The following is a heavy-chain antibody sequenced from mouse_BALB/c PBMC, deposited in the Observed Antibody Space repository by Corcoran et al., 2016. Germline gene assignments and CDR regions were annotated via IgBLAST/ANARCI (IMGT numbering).Heavy chain of an antibody. V-gene: IGHV9-3-1*01. CDR3: ARAPLHYYAMDY. CDR2: INTYTGEP. J-gene: IGHJ4*01. Sequence: QIPLMQSGPELKKPGETVKISCKASGYTFTNYGMNWVKQAPGKGLKWMGWINTYTGEPTYADDFKGRFAFSLETSASTAYLQINNLKNEDTATYFCARAPLHYYAMDYWGQGTSVTVSS. D-gene: IGHD6-1*01. CDR1: GYTFTNYG.